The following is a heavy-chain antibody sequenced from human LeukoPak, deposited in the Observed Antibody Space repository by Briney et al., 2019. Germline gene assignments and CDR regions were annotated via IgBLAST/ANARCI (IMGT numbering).Heavy chain of an antibody. CDR3: AKGEHWNDAYAFDI. D-gene: IGHD1-1*01. J-gene: IGHJ3*02. Sequence: GGSLRLSCAASGFTFSSYGMHWVRQAPGKGLEWVAFIRYDGSNKYYADSVKGRFTISRDNSKNTLYLQMNSLRAEDTAVYYCAKGEHWNDAYAFDIWGQGTMVTVSS. CDR2: IRYDGSNK. CDR1: GFTFSSYG. V-gene: IGHV3-30*02.